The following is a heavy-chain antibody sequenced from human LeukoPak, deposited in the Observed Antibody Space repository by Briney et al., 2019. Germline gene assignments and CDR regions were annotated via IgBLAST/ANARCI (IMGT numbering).Heavy chain of an antibody. D-gene: IGHD2-2*02. J-gene: IGHJ4*02. CDR3: ARGAIVVVPAAIWGFDY. CDR2: INHSGST. V-gene: IGHV4-34*01. Sequence: PSETLSLTCAVYGGSFSGYYWSWSRQPPGKGLEWMGEINHSGSTNYNPSLKSRVTISVDTSKNQFSLKLSSVTAADTAVYYCARGAIVVVPAAIWGFDYWGQGTLVTVSS. CDR1: GGSFSGYY.